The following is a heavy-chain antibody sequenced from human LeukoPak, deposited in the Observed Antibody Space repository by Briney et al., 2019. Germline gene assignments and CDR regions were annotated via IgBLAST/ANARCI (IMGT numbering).Heavy chain of an antibody. CDR1: GGSISSSSYY. V-gene: IGHV3-7*03. Sequence: ETLSLTCTVSGGSISSSSYYWGWIRQPPGKGLEWVANIKQDGSEKYYVDSVKGRLTISRDNAKNSLYLQMNSLRAEDTAVYYCARVSRWALNHNPHYWGQGTLVTVSS. CDR3: ARVSRWALNHNPHY. D-gene: IGHD1-14*01. J-gene: IGHJ4*02. CDR2: IKQDGSEK.